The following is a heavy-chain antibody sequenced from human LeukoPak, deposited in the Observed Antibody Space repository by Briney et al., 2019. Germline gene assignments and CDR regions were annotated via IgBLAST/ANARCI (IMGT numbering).Heavy chain of an antibody. Sequence: PGGPLRLSCAASGFTFSAYSMNWVRQAPGKGLEWVSYISSGSGTIYYADSVKGRFTISRDNAKNSLYLQMNSLRAEDTAVFYCARGRYYYDSGGAHAFDIWGQGTMVTVSS. J-gene: IGHJ3*02. V-gene: IGHV3-48*04. CDR1: GFTFSAYS. CDR2: ISSGSGTI. CDR3: ARGRYYYDSGGAHAFDI. D-gene: IGHD3-22*01.